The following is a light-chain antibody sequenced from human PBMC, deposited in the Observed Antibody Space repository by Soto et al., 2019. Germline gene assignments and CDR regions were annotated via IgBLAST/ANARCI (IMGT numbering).Light chain of an antibody. CDR2: ASS. CDR3: EQTYSAPLT. J-gene: IGKJ4*01. CDR1: QTINNY. V-gene: IGKV1-39*01. Sequence: DIEMTQSPSSLSASVGDRVTITCRTRQTINNYLNWYQQKPGEAPKLLIYASSTLHSGVSSRFSGSGSGTDFTLTITSLQPEDFATYYCEQTYSAPLTFGGGTKVDVK.